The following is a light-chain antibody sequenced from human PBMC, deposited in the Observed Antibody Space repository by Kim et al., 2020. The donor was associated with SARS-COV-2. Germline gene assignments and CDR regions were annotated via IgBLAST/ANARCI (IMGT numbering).Light chain of an antibody. CDR1: QSVGIK. CDR2: DAS. J-gene: IGKJ5*01. Sequence: IVMTQSPATLSVSPGERVTLSCRASQSVGIKLVWYQQRPAQGPRLLIYDASTRATDIPARFSGSGSGTDFTLTIDSLQSEDFAVYYCYQHNDWPGITFGQGTRLEIK. V-gene: IGKV3-15*01. CDR3: YQHNDWPGIT.